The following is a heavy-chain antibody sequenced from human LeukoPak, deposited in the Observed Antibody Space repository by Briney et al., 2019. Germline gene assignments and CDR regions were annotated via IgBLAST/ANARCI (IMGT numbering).Heavy chain of an antibody. CDR2: INHSGST. J-gene: IGHJ6*03. V-gene: IGHV4-34*01. CDR1: GFTFSSYW. CDR3: AREFSYYYYMDV. Sequence: AGGSLRLSCAASGFTFSSYWMSWIRQPPGKGLEWIGEINHSGSTNYNPSLKSRVTISVDTSKNQFSLKLSSVTAADTAVYYCAREFSYYYYMDVWGKGTTVTVSS.